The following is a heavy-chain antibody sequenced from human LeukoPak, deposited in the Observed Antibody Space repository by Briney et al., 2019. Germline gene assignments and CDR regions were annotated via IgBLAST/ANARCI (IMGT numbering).Heavy chain of an antibody. CDR3: ATINFRPY. J-gene: IGHJ4*02. CDR2: IRSGATTI. Sequence: GGSLRLSCEASGFSFSDYYMSWIRQPPGKGLAWIAYIRSGATTIYYADSVKGRFTISRDDAKNSLFLQMNSLRAEDTAIYYCATINFRPYWGQGTLVTVSS. D-gene: IGHD1-1*01. CDR1: GFSFSDYY. V-gene: IGHV3-11*01.